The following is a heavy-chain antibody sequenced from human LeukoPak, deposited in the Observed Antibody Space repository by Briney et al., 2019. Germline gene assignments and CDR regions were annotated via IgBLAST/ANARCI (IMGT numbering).Heavy chain of an antibody. CDR1: GFTFSNYA. CDR2: ISNSESST. V-gene: IGHV3-64*01. D-gene: IGHD5-24*01. CDR3: ARVGDEDAFDI. Sequence: PGGSLRLSCAASGFTFSNYAMHWVRQAPGKGLEYVSAISNSESSTYYANSVEGRFTISRDNSKNTLYLQMGSLRAEDMAVYYCARVGDEDAFDIWGQGTMVTVSS. J-gene: IGHJ3*02.